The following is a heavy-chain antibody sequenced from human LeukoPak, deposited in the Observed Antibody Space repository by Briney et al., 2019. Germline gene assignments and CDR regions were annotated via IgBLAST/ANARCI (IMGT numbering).Heavy chain of an antibody. J-gene: IGHJ4*02. CDR3: ARRTSGSHKPGGNFDY. CDR2: ITGYGDYT. Sequence: GGSLRLSCAASRFTFSNYAMSWVRQAPGKGLEWVSAITGYGDYTDYADSVKGRFTISRDNSKNTAYLQMNSLRAEDTAVYYCARRTSGSHKPGGNFDYWGQGTLVTVSS. V-gene: IGHV3-23*01. CDR1: RFTFSNYA. D-gene: IGHD1-26*01.